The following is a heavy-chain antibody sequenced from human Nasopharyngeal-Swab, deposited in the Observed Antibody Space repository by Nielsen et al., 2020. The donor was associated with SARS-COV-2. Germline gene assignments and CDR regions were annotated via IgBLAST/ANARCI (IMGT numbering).Heavy chain of an antibody. Sequence: GESLKISCAASGFTFSSYAMSWVRQAPGKGLEWVSAISGSGGSTYYADSVKGRFTISRDNSKYTLYLQMNSLRAEDTAVYYCPKWVKYSSGWATGYYWGQGTLVTVSS. V-gene: IGHV3-23*01. CDR1: GFTFSSYA. D-gene: IGHD6-19*01. CDR2: ISGSGGST. CDR3: PKWVKYSSGWATGYY. J-gene: IGHJ4*02.